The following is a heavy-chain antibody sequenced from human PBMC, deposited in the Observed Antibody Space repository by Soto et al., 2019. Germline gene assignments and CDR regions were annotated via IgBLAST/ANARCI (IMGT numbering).Heavy chain of an antibody. CDR1: GFTFSPYG. CDR3: ARDRGYGGNYVFDF. J-gene: IGHJ4*02. D-gene: IGHD4-4*01. V-gene: IGHV3-33*01. CDR2: KWYHGNPS. Sequence: GGSLRLSCTTSGFTFSPYGMHWVRQAPGKGIECVANKWYHGNPSDYKDSIKGRFAVSRDNSKNTVFLQMNTLRAEDTATYYCARDRGYGGNYVFDFWGLGTLVTVSS.